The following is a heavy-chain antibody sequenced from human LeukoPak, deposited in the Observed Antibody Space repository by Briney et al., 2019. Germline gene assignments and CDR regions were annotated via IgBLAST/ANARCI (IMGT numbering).Heavy chain of an antibody. Sequence: GGTLRLSCAASGFTFSGYGMSWVRQAPGKGLEWLSAISGNSDRTYYADSVRGRFTISRDNSKNTLYLQMNSLRAEDTAVYYCAKDADWTTVTTYFDYWGQGTLVTVSS. J-gene: IGHJ4*02. D-gene: IGHD4-17*01. CDR3: AKDADWTTVTTYFDY. CDR1: GFTFSGYG. CDR2: ISGNSDRT. V-gene: IGHV3-23*01.